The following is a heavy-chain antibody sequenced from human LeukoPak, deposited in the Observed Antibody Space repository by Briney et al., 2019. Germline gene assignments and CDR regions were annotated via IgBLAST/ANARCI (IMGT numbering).Heavy chain of an antibody. CDR1: GGSFSGYY. CDR2: INHSGST. J-gene: IGHJ4*02. D-gene: IGHD2-15*01. V-gene: IGHV4-34*01. CDR3: ATNPGGFCSSGGCYGEAR. Sequence: PSETLSLTCAVSGGSFSGYYWSWIRQPPGKGLEWIGEINHSGSTNYNPSLKSRVTISVDTSKNQFSLKLSSVTAADTAVYYCATNPGGFCSSGGCYGEARWGQGTLVTVSS.